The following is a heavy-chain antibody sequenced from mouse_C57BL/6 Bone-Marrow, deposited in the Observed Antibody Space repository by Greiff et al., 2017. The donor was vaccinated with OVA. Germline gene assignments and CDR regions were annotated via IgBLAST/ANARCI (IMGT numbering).Heavy chain of an antibody. CDR1: GFTFTSYW. CDR3: ERRNDGSSYGYFDV. D-gene: IGHD1-1*01. Sequence: VQLQQPGAELVRPGSSVKLSCKASGFTFTSYWMHWVKQRPIQGLEWMGNIDPSDSETHYNQKFKDKATLTVDKSSSTAYMQLNSLTSEDSAVDYCERRNDGSSYGYFDVWGTGTTVTVSS. V-gene: IGHV1-52*01. CDR2: IDPSDSET. J-gene: IGHJ1*03.